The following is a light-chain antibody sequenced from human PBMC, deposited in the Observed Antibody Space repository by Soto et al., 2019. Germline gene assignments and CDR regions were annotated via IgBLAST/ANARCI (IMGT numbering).Light chain of an antibody. CDR3: QQYDPSPPP. V-gene: IGKV3-20*01. J-gene: IGKJ5*01. CDR1: QTIASRY. CDR2: RTF. Sequence: EIVLTQSPGTLSLSPGERATLSCRASQTIASRYLAWYQHQPGQAPRLLIYRTFARAPGIPDRFSGGGSGKNFPLTITNLDREDFEVYYFQQYDPSPPPFGQGTRLDI.